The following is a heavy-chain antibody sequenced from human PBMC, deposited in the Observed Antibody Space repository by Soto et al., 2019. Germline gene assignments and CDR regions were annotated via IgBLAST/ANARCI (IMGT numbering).Heavy chain of an antibody. CDR1: GFTFDDYT. D-gene: IGHD2-21*02. J-gene: IGHJ6*02. V-gene: IGHV3-43*01. CDR2: ISWDGGST. CDR3: AKDLKPQTCGGDCYYYYYGMDV. Sequence: GGSLRLSCAASGFTFDDYTMHWVRQAPGKGLEWVSLISWDGGSTYYADSVKGRFTISRDNSKNSLYLQMNSLRTEDTAVYYCAKDLKPQTCGGDCYYYYYGMDVWGQGTTVTVSS.